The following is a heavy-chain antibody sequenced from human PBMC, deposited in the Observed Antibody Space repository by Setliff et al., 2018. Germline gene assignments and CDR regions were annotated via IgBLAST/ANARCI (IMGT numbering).Heavy chain of an antibody. CDR1: GFTFDNYW. CDR2: IKPDGSET. D-gene: IGHD3-10*01. CDR3: VRDPWPTGYYSSGSYYSDY. J-gene: IGHJ4*02. V-gene: IGHV3-7*03. Sequence: PGGSLRLSCVASGFTFDNYWMGWVRQPPGKGLEWVASIKPDGSETYYVDSVKGRFTVSRDNPKNSLYLQLNNVRADDTAVYYCVRDPWPTGYYSSGSYYSDYWGQGTLVTVSS.